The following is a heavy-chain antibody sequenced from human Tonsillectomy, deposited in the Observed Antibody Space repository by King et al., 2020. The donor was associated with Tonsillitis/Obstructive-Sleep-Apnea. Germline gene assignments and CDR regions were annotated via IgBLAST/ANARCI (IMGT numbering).Heavy chain of an antibody. J-gene: IGHJ3*02. CDR3: ARADMASPEGI. CDR1: GGPISNYY. V-gene: IGHV4-4*07. Sequence: QLQESGPGLVKPSETLSLTCTVSGGPISNYYWSWIRPPAEKGLEWIGRIYSSGSMNYNPSLKSRVDLSVDTSKNQFSLKLTSVTAADTAGYYCARADMASPEGIWGQGTTVTVSS. CDR2: IYSSGSM. D-gene: IGHD3-9*01.